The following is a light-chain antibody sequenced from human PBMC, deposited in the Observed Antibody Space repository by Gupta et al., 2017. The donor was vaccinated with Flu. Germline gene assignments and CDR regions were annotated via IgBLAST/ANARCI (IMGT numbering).Light chain of an antibody. Sequence: ALTKPASVSGSPGQSITMTRPATSSDVGGYNYVSWYQQHPGKAPKLMIYEVSNRPSGVSNRFSGSKSGNTASLTISGLQAEDEADYYCSSYTSSSTRVFGGGTKLTVL. CDR2: EVS. J-gene: IGLJ2*01. CDR3: SSYTSSSTRV. V-gene: IGLV2-14*01. CDR1: SSDVGGYNY.